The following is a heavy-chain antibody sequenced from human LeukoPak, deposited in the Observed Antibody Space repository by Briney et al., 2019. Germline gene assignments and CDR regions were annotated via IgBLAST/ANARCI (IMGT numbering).Heavy chain of an antibody. J-gene: IGHJ5*02. CDR2: IYYSGST. D-gene: IGHD6-13*01. CDR1: GGSISSYY. Sequence: SETLSLTCTVPGGSISSYYWSWIRQPPGKGLEWIGYIYYSGSTNYNPSLKSRVTISVDTSKNQFSLKLSSVTAADTAVYYCARDPYSSSWYGGWFDPWGQGTLVTVSS. CDR3: ARDPYSSSWYGGWFDP. V-gene: IGHV4-59*01.